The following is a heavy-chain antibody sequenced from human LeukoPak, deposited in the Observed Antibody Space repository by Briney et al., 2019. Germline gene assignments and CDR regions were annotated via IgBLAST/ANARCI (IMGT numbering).Heavy chain of an antibody. CDR2: INHSGST. V-gene: IGHV4-34*01. J-gene: IGHJ4*02. CDR3: ARFNKITMIVVP. CDR1: GGSFSGYY. Sequence: SETLSLTCAVYGGSFSGYYWSWIRQPPGKGLEWIGEINHSGSTNYNPSLKSRVTISVDTSKNQFSLKLSSVTAAGTAVYYCARFNKITMIVVPWGQGTLVTVSS. D-gene: IGHD3-22*01.